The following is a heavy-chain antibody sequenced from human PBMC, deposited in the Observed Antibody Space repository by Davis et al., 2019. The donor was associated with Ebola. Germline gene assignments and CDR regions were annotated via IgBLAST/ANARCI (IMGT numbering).Heavy chain of an antibody. D-gene: IGHD5-18*01. V-gene: IGHV3-21*01. CDR2: ISSDSDYI. J-gene: IGHJ4*02. CDR3: AKDGWAYSYGTDY. Sequence: GESLKISCAASGFTFSTYSMSWVRQAPGKGLEWVSSISSDSDYIYYADSAKGRFTISRDNAKNSLYLQMNSLRAEDTAVYYCAKDGWAYSYGTDYWGQGTLVTVSS. CDR1: GFTFSTYS.